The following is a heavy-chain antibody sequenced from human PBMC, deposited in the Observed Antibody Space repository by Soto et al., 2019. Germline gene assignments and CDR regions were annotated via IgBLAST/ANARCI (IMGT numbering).Heavy chain of an antibody. CDR3: AKDLTYYDFWSGPKFYYYYYGMDF. CDR2: ISYDGSNK. CDR1: GCTFSSYG. Sequence: GSLILSYAASGCTFSSYGMHWVRQAPGRGLDWVAVISYDGSNKYYADSVKGRFTISRDNSKNTLYLQMNSLRAEDTAVYYFAKDLTYYDFWSGPKFYYYYYGMDFWGQGTTFTVSS. D-gene: IGHD3-3*01. V-gene: IGHV3-30*18. J-gene: IGHJ6*02.